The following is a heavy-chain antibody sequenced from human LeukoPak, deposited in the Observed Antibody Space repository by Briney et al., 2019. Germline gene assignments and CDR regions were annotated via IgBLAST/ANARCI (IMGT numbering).Heavy chain of an antibody. J-gene: IGHJ4*02. Sequence: SETLSLTCTVSGDSVSSDSYYWSWIRQPPGKGLEWIGYIYYSGTTKQNHSLKSRVTLSVATSKNQLYLKLNSVTAADTAVYYCARDSRGYYDSSGYFDHWGQGTLVTVSS. D-gene: IGHD3-22*01. CDR1: GDSVSSDSYY. V-gene: IGHV4-61*01. CDR2: IYYSGTT. CDR3: ARDSRGYYDSSGYFDH.